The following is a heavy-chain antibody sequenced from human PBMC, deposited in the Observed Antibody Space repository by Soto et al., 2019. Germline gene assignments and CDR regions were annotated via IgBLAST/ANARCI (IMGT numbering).Heavy chain of an antibody. CDR1: GFTFGDCS. J-gene: IGHJ4*02. Sequence: PGGSLRLSCAASGFTFGDCSMNWVRQAPGKGLEWVSSVSFSSSYIYYADSVKGRFTISRDNAKNSLYLQMNSLRAEDTAVYYCTRGGTTSDFPWSYWGQGTLVTVSS. D-gene: IGHD3-3*01. V-gene: IGHV3-21*01. CDR2: VSFSSSYI. CDR3: TRGGTTSDFPWSY.